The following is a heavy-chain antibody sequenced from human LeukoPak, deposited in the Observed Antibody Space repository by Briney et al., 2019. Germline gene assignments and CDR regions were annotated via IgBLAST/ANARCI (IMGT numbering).Heavy chain of an antibody. J-gene: IGHJ6*02. CDR2: ISHDGSNK. D-gene: IGHD3-22*01. CDR3: AKDLHSRGFDYYVMDV. Sequence: GGSLRLSCAASGFTFSSYGMHWVRQDPGKGLEWVAVISHDGSNKYYVDPVKGRFTISRDNSKNTLYLEMNGLRAEETGVYYCAKDLHSRGFDYYVMDVWGQGTTVTVSS. CDR1: GFTFSSYG. V-gene: IGHV3-30*18.